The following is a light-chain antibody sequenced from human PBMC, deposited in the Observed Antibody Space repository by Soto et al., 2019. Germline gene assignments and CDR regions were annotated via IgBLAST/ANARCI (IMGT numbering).Light chain of an antibody. CDR2: DAS. V-gene: IGKV3-11*01. CDR1: QSVSRY. Sequence: ETVLTQSPATLSLSPGERATLSCRASQSVSRYLAWYQQKPGQAPRLLIYDASNRATGIPARFSGSGSGTDFTLTISSLEPEDFAVYYCQQYGSSGTFGQGTKVDIK. J-gene: IGKJ1*01. CDR3: QQYGSSGT.